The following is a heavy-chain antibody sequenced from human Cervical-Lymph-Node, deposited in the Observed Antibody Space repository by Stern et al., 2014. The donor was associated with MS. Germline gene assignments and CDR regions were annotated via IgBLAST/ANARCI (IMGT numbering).Heavy chain of an antibody. V-gene: IGHV2-70*17. CDR3: ARVMTATPDSDHTGVDV. CDR2: IDWDDSK. CDR1: GFSLNIAGMS. J-gene: IGHJ6*04. D-gene: IGHD2-21*02. Sequence: QVTLRESGPALVKPTQTLTLTCTFSGFSLNIAGMSVSWLRQPPGKALEWLARIDWDDSKFYRTSLKTRLTISKDSSKNQVVLTLTNMDPVDTATYYCARVMTATPDSDHTGVDVWGKETTVIVPS.